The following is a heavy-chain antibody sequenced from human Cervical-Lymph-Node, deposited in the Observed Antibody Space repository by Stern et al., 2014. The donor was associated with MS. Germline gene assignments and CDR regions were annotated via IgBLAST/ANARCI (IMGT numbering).Heavy chain of an antibody. J-gene: IGHJ5*02. Sequence: EVQLEESGGGLVQPGGSLRLSCAASGFTIGGYAMGWVRQAPGKGLEWVSGMSGSGDKYYAESVTGRFTISRDDSKNTLYLQMNSLRADDTAVYYCAKDLVLRFLEWFAWGQGTLVTVSS. D-gene: IGHD3-3*01. V-gene: IGHV3-23*04. CDR1: GFTIGGYA. CDR3: AKDLVLRFLEWFA. CDR2: MSGSGDK.